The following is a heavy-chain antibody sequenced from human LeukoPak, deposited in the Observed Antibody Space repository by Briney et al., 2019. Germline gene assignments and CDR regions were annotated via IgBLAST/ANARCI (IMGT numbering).Heavy chain of an antibody. J-gene: IGHJ4*02. CDR1: GYTFTSYD. Sequence: GASVKVSCKASGYTFTSYDINWVRQATGQGLEWMGWMNPNSGNTGYAQKFQGRVTMTRNTSISTAYTELSSLRSEDTAVYYCARANILTGLYYFDYWGQGTLVTVSS. CDR3: ARANILTGLYYFDY. V-gene: IGHV1-8*01. CDR2: MNPNSGNT. D-gene: IGHD3-9*01.